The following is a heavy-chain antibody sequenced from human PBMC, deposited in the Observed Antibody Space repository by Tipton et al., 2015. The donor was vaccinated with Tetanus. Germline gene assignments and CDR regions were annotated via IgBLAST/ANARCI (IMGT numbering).Heavy chain of an antibody. J-gene: IGHJ4*02. CDR1: GFIFSSYG. V-gene: IGHV3-33*01. Sequence: CAASGFIFSSYGIHWVCQAPGRGLEWVAVSWYDGTDKYYGDSVKGRFTMSRDNSKNTLYLQMNSLRAEDTAVYYCAREADCSGGSCFSGDFDNWGQGTQVTVSS. CDR2: SWYDGTDK. D-gene: IGHD2-15*01. CDR3: AREADCSGGSCFSGDFDN.